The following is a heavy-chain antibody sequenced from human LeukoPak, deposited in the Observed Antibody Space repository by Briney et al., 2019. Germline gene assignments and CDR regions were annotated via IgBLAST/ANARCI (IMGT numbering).Heavy chain of an antibody. CDR2: ISYDGSNK. Sequence: GGSLRLSCAASGFTFSNYGMHWVRQAPGKGLEWVAVISYDGSNKYYADSVKGRFTISRDNSKNTLYLQMNSLRAEDTAVYYCAKAACSGGSCYSLDYWGQGTLVTVSS. V-gene: IGHV3-30*18. CDR3: AKAACSGGSCYSLDY. CDR1: GFTFSNYG. J-gene: IGHJ4*02. D-gene: IGHD2-15*01.